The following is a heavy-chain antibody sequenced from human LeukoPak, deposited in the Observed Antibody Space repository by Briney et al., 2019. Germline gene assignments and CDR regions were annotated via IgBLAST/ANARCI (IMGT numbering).Heavy chain of an antibody. CDR1: GGSVNSVTYY. D-gene: IGHD2-15*01. Sequence: PSETLSLTCAVSGGSVNSVTYYWSWIRQPPGKGLEWIGYIYYSGSTYYNPSLKSRVTISVDTSKNQFSLKLSSVTAADTAVYYCARTVVAATGEANWIDPWGQGTLVTVSS. CDR2: IYYSGST. V-gene: IGHV4-30-4*08. J-gene: IGHJ5*02. CDR3: ARTVVAATGEANWIDP.